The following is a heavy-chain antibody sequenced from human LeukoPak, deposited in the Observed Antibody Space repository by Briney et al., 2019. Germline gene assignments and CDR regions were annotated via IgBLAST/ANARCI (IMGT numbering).Heavy chain of an antibody. CDR1: GSTFSTFA. Sequence: GGSLRLSCAASGSTFSTFAMSWVRQAPGKGLEWVSGIIENGYDKYYADSVKGRFTISRDNSKNTLYLQMNSLRADDTAVYYCARDYVTPGITGTTSPLDYWGQGILVSVSS. D-gene: IGHD1-7*01. J-gene: IGHJ4*02. V-gene: IGHV3-23*01. CDR2: IIENGYDK. CDR3: ARDYVTPGITGTTSPLDY.